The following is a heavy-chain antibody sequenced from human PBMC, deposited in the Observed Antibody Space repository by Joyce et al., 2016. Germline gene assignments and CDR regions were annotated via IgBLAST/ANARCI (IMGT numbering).Heavy chain of an antibody. J-gene: IGHJ5*02. CDR2: INPSGGSP. CDR1: GDIFTRFY. Sequence: QVQLVQSGAEMKRPGASVKVPCKTSGDIFTRFYMHWVRQAPGQGLEWRGIINPSGGSPTCAPKFRDRVTMTRDTSTTTVYLEMGSLRPEDTAVYYCARQMHDFGDYEAFDPWGQGTL. CDR3: ARQMHDFGDYEAFDP. D-gene: IGHD4-17*01. V-gene: IGHV1-46*01.